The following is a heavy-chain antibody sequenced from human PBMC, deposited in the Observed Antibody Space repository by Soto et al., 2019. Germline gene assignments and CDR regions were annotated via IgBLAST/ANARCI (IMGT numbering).Heavy chain of an antibody. D-gene: IGHD6-13*01. V-gene: IGHV4-59*08. CDR2: IYYSGIT. CDR1: GGSISSNY. Sequence: SVTLSLTCTVSGGSISSNYWRWIRQLPGKGPEWFGYIYYSGITNYNPSLKCRVTISVDPSKNQFSLKPSSVTAADTAVYYCARRGQQLGIYYYYMDVWGKGTTVT. CDR3: ARRGQQLGIYYYYMDV. J-gene: IGHJ6*03.